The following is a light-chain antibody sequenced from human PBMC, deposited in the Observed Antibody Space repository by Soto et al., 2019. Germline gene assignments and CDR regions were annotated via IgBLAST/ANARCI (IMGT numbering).Light chain of an antibody. Sequence: QLVLTQPPSASGTPGQRVTISCSGSSSNIGRNTVNWYQQLPGTAPKLLIYSNNQRPSGVPDRFSGSKSGTSASLAISALQSEDEADYYCATWDDSLNGPVFGGGTKLTVL. V-gene: IGLV1-44*01. CDR2: SNN. J-gene: IGLJ2*01. CDR3: ATWDDSLNGPV. CDR1: SSNIGRNT.